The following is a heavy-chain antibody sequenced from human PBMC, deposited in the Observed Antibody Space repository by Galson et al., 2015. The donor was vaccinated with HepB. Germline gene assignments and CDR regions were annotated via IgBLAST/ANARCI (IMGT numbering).Heavy chain of an antibody. CDR3: ARNRRGDY. V-gene: IGHV3-7*01. J-gene: IGHJ4*02. CDR1: GFTFSTYW. D-gene: IGHD2/OR15-2a*01. Sequence: LRLSCAASGFTFSTYWMSWVRQAPGKGLEWVANIRPDGSEKYYVDSVKGRFTISRDNAKNSLYLQMNSLRVEDTAVYYCARNRRGDYWGQGTLVTVSS. CDR2: IRPDGSEK.